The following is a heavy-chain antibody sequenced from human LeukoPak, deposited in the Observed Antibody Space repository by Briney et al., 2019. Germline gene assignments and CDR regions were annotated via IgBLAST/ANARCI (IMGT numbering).Heavy chain of an antibody. J-gene: IGHJ4*02. CDR2: ISSSSSYI. CDR1: GFTFSSYS. V-gene: IGHV3-21*01. CDR3: ASEHPSYYYDSSGYLY. Sequence: GGSLRLSCAASGFTFSSYSMSWVRQAPGKGLEWVSSISSSSSYIYYADSVKGRFIISRDNAKNSLYLQMNSLRVEDTAVYFCASEHPSYYYDSSGYLYWGQGTLVTVSS. D-gene: IGHD3-22*01.